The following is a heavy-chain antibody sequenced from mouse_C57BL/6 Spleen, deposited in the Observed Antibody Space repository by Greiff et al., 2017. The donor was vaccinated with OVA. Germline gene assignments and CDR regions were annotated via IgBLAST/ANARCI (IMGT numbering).Heavy chain of an antibody. J-gene: IGHJ2*01. CDR3: ARSKLAYYFDY. Sequence: VQLKQSGAELVKPGASVKLSCTASGFNIKDYYMHWVKQRTEQGLEWIGRIDPEDGDTKYAPKFQGKATITADTSSNTAYLQLSSLTSEDTAVYYCARSKLAYYFDYWGQGTTLTVSS. CDR2: IDPEDGDT. CDR1: GFNIKDYY. D-gene: IGHD4-1*01. V-gene: IGHV14-2*01.